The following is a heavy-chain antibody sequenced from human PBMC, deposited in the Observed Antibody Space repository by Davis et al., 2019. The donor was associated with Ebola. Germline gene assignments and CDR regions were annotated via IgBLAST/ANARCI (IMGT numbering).Heavy chain of an antibody. Sequence: MPSETLSLTCTVSGYSINRGFTWGWIRQPPGKGLEWIGSIYHSGSTYYNPSLKSRVTISVDTSKNQFSLKLSSLTAADTAVYYCARDSLNDYGDYGRTRWFDPWGPGTLVTVSS. D-gene: IGHD4-17*01. CDR1: GYSINRGFT. V-gene: IGHV4-38-2*02. CDR2: IYHSGST. CDR3: ARDSLNDYGDYGRTRWFDP. J-gene: IGHJ5*02.